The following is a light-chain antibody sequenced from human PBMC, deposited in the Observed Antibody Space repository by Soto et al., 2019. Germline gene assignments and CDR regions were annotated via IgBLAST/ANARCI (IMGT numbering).Light chain of an antibody. CDR2: DNN. J-gene: IGLJ2*01. Sequence: QYALTQPPSVSAAPGQKVTISCSGSSSNIGNNYVSWYQQLPGTAPKLLIYDNNKRPSGIPDRFSGSKSGTSATLGITGLQTGDEADYYCGTWDSSLSALVFGGGTKVTVL. CDR1: SSNIGNNY. CDR3: GTWDSSLSALV. V-gene: IGLV1-51*01.